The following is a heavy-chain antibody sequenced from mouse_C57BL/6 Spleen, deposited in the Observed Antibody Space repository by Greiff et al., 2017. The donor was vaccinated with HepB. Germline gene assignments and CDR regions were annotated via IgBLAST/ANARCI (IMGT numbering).Heavy chain of an antibody. Sequence: VQLQQSGPELVKPGASVKLSCKASGYTFTSYDINWVKQRPGQGLEWIGWIYPRDGSTKYNEKFKGKATLTVDTSSSTAYMELHSLTSEDSAVYFCARSYYDYDDWFAYWGQGTLVTVSA. V-gene: IGHV1-85*01. D-gene: IGHD2-4*01. CDR1: GYTFTSYD. J-gene: IGHJ3*01. CDR2: IYPRDGST. CDR3: ARSYYDYDDWFAY.